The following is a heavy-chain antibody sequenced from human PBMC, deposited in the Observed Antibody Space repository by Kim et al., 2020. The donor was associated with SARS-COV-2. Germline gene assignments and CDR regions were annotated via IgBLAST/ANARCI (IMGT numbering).Heavy chain of an antibody. CDR3: ARVGLGYSYGTFDY. Sequence: AQKLQGRGTMTPDTSTSTAYMELRSLRSDDTAVYYCARVGLGYSYGTFDYWGQGTLVTVSS. V-gene: IGHV1-18*01. J-gene: IGHJ4*02. D-gene: IGHD5-18*01.